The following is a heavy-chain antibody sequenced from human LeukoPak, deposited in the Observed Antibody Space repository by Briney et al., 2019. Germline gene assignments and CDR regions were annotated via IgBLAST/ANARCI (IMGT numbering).Heavy chain of an antibody. Sequence: SETLSLTCTVSGGSISGYYWSWIRQPPGKRLEWIGYIYYSGSTNYNPFLKSRVTISVDTSKNQFSLKLSSVTAADTALYYCARSWRPDPFDYWGQGTLVTVSS. V-gene: IGHV4-59*01. CDR3: ARSWRPDPFDY. CDR1: GGSISGYY. D-gene: IGHD3-3*01. CDR2: IYYSGST. J-gene: IGHJ4*02.